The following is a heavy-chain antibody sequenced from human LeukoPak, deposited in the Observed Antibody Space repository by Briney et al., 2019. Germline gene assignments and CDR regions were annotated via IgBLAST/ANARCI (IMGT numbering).Heavy chain of an antibody. Sequence: PGGSLRLSCAASGFTFSDYYMSWIRQAPGKGLEWVSYISSSSSYTNYADSVKGRFTISRDNAKNSLYLQMSSLRAEDTAVYYCARAGEVVVAATDYWGQGTLVTVSS. CDR1: GFTFSDYY. V-gene: IGHV3-11*06. D-gene: IGHD2-15*01. CDR3: ARAGEVVVAATDY. CDR2: ISSSSSYT. J-gene: IGHJ4*02.